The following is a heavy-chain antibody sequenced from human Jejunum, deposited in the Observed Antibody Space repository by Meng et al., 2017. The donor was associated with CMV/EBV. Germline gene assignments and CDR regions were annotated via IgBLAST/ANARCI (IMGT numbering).Heavy chain of an antibody. Sequence: QLQLQESGPGLVKPSETLSLTCNVSGGSISSGTYYWGWIRQPPGKGLEWIGTIDYSTNTYQNPSLTSRVTISMDTSKNQFSLKLNSVTAADTAVYYCVRVGALQLRLPGYWGQGILVTVSS. CDR1: GGSISSGTYY. CDR3: VRVGALQLRLPGY. J-gene: IGHJ4*02. D-gene: IGHD5-24*01. V-gene: IGHV4-39*07. CDR2: IDYSTNT.